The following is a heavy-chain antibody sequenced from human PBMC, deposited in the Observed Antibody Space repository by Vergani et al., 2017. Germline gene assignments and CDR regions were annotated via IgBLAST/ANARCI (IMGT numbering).Heavy chain of an antibody. CDR3: ATIGIAARRQRDY. D-gene: IGHD6-6*01. CDR1: GGTFSSYT. CDR2: IIPIFGTS. V-gene: IGHV1-69*01. Sequence: QVQLVQSGAEVKKPGSSVKVSCKASGGTFSSYTINWVRQAPGQGLEWMGGIIPIFGTSNYAQKFQGRVTITADESTSTAYMELCSLRSEDTAVYYCATIGIAARRQRDYWGQGTLVTVSS. J-gene: IGHJ4*02.